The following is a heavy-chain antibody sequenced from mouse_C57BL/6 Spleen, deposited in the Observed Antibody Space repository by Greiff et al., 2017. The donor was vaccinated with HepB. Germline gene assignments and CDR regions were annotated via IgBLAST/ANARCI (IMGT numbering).Heavy chain of an antibody. Sequence: QVQLQQPGAELVKPGASVKLSCKASGYTFTSYWMHWVKQRPGRGLEWIGRIDPNSGGTKYNEKFKSKATLTVDKPSSTAYMQLSSRTSEDSAVYYCARSPYGYDDGYAMDYWGQGTSVTVSS. V-gene: IGHV1-72*01. CDR3: ARSPYGYDDGYAMDY. CDR1: GYTFTSYW. CDR2: IDPNSGGT. D-gene: IGHD2-2*01. J-gene: IGHJ4*01.